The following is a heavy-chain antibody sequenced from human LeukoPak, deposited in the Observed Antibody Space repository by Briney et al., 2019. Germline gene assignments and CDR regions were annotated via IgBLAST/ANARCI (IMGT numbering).Heavy chain of an antibody. Sequence: GGSLRLSCAASGFAFSNYAMNWVRQAPGKGLEWVSRISGSGGDTYYADSVKGRFTISRDNSKNTLYLQMISLRADDTAVYYCAKGVPYSSGWYCDSRGQGASVTVSS. CDR2: ISGSGGDT. V-gene: IGHV3-23*01. CDR3: AKGVPYSSGWYCDS. CDR1: GFAFSNYA. D-gene: IGHD6-19*01. J-gene: IGHJ5*01.